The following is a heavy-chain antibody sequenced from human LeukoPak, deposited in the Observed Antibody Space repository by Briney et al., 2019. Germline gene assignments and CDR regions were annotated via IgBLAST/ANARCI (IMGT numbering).Heavy chain of an antibody. V-gene: IGHV3-23*01. CDR1: GFTFSSYA. CDR2: ISGSGGRT. CDR3: PKGARWEVPIDY. D-gene: IGHD1-26*01. Sequence: GGSLRLSCAASGFTFSSYAMSWVRPAPGKGLEWVSAISGSGGRTYYADSVKDRFTISRDNPMDTLYLQMNRLRAEEPGVYSCPKGARWEVPIDYWGQGTLVTVSS. J-gene: IGHJ4*02.